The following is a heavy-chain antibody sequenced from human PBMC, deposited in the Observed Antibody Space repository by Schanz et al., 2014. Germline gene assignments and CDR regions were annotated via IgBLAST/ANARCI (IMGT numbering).Heavy chain of an antibody. CDR2: ISSTGGST. V-gene: IGHV3-23*01. Sequence: EMQLLESGGGLAQPGGSLRLSCAASGITFSNHALSWVRQAPGKGLEWVSAISSTGGSTYYADSVKGRFTISRDNSKNTLSLLVNSLRGEDTATYYCAKVFRTTKYYGMDVWGRGTTVTVS. J-gene: IGHJ6*02. D-gene: IGHD1-1*01. CDR1: GITFSNHA. CDR3: AKVFRTTKYYGMDV.